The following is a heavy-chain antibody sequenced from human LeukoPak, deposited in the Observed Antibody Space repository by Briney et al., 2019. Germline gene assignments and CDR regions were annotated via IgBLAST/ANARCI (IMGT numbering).Heavy chain of an antibody. Sequence: SETLSLTCGVSGGSFSGYYWTWIRQFPGKGLGWVGEINHSGNTIYNPSLKSRVAISIDTSKNQISLNMRSVTAADTAVYYCARGRNWETFYHYCMDVWGNGTTVTVSS. CDR1: GGSFSGYY. CDR2: INHSGNT. CDR3: ARGRNWETFYHYCMDV. J-gene: IGHJ6*03. D-gene: IGHD1-14*01. V-gene: IGHV4-34*01.